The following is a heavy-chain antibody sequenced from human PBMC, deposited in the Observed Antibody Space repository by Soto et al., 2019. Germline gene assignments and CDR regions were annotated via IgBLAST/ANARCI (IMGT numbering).Heavy chain of an antibody. CDR3: ASRYSDNDY. CDR2: IYYSGNT. D-gene: IGHD5-18*01. Sequence: SETLSLTCTVSCGSNSNYYWSWIRQPPGKGLEWIGNIYYSGNTNSNPSLKSRVTISVDTPKSQFSLKLSSVTAADTAVYYCASRYSDNDYWGQGTLVTVSS. J-gene: IGHJ4*02. CDR1: CGSNSNYY. V-gene: IGHV4-59*01.